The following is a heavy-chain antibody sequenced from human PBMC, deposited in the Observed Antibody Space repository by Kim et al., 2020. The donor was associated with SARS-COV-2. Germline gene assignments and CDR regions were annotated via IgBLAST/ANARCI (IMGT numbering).Heavy chain of an antibody. Sequence: SQTLSLTCAISGDSVSSNSAAWNWIRQSPSRGLEWLGRTYYRSKWYNDYAVSVKSRITINPDTSKNQFSLQLNSVTPEDTAVYYCARFRMAVAGEPHHVYYYYYGMDVWGQGTTVTVSS. J-gene: IGHJ6*02. V-gene: IGHV6-1*01. CDR3: ARFRMAVAGEPHHVYYYYYGMDV. CDR1: GDSVSSNSAA. CDR2: TYYRSKWYN. D-gene: IGHD6-19*01.